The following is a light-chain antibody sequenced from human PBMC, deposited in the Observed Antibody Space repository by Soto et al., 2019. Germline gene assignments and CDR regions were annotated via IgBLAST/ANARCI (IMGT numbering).Light chain of an antibody. CDR3: QQYNSNLYT. V-gene: IGKV1-5*03. CDR2: KAS. Sequence: DIQMTQSPSTLSASVGDRVTITCRASQSISSWLAWYQQKPGKAPKLLIYKASSLESGVPSRFSGSGSGTEFTLTISSLQPDDSATYYCQQYNSNLYTFGQGT. J-gene: IGKJ2*01. CDR1: QSISSW.